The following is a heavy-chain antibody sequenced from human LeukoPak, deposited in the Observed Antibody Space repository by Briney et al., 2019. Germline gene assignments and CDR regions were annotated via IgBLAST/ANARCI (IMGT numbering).Heavy chain of an antibody. CDR1: GGSISSSSYY. Sequence: SETLSLTCTVSGGSISSSSYYWGCIRQPPGKGLECIGSIYYSGSTYYNPSLKSRVTISVDKSKHQFSLKLSSVTAADTAVYYCARREGIVVVPAARTSDYWGQGTLVTVSS. CDR2: IYYSGST. D-gene: IGHD2-2*01. CDR3: ARREGIVVVPAARTSDY. V-gene: IGHV4-39*01. J-gene: IGHJ4*02.